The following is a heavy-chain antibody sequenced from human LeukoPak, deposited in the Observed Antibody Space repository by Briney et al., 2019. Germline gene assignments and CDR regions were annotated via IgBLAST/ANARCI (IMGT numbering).Heavy chain of an antibody. Sequence: SETLSLTCAVYGGSFSGYYWSWIRQPPGKGLEWIGEINHSGSTNYNPSLKSRVTISVDTSKNQFSLKLSSVTAADTAVYYCARVREDHYDSSGYRRPPAPKYFDYWGQGTLVTVSS. CDR1: GGSFSGYY. CDR3: ARVREDHYDSSGYRRPPAPKYFDY. D-gene: IGHD3-22*01. J-gene: IGHJ4*02. CDR2: INHSGST. V-gene: IGHV4-34*01.